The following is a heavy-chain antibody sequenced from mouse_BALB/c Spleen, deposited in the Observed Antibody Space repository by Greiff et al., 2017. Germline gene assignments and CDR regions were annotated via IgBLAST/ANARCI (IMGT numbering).Heavy chain of an antibody. V-gene: IGHV14-1*02. Sequence: DVKLQESGAELVRPGALVKLSCKASGFNIKDYYMHWVKQRPEQGLEWIGWIDPENGNTIYDPKFQGKASITADTSSNTAYLQLSSLTSEDTAVYYCARFGLRRPMDYWGQGTSVTVSS. CDR2: IDPENGNT. CDR3: ARFGLRRPMDY. J-gene: IGHJ4*01. CDR1: GFNIKDYY. D-gene: IGHD2-2*01.